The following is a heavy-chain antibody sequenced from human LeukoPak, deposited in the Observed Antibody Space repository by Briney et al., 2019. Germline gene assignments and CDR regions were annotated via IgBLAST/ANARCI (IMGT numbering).Heavy chain of an antibody. CDR1: GGSISSGSYY. D-gene: IGHD1-26*01. V-gene: IGHV4-61*02. CDR3: ARAIGRDNWFDP. Sequence: SETLSLTCTVSGGSISSGSYYWSWIRQPAGKGLEWIGRIYTGGSTNYNPSLKSRVTISVDTSKNQFSLKLSSVTAADTAVYYCARAIGRDNWFDPWGQGTLVTVSS. CDR2: IYTGGST. J-gene: IGHJ5*02.